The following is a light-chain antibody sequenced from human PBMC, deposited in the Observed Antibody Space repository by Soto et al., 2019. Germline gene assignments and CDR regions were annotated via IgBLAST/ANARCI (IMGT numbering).Light chain of an antibody. V-gene: IGLV2-14*01. Sequence: QSALTQPASVSGSPGQSITISCTGTSSDDGGYDYVSWYLLHPGKAPKAMVFEVSNRPSGVSYRFSGSKSGNTASPTISGLQAEDEADYFCSSYSISTAYLFGTGTKVTVL. CDR2: EVS. CDR3: SSYSISTAYL. J-gene: IGLJ1*01. CDR1: SSDDGGYDY.